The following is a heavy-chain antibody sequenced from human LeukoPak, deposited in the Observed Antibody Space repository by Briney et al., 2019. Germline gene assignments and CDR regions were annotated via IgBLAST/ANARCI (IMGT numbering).Heavy chain of an antibody. CDR3: ARGPYYYDSSGYYKAEYFQH. V-gene: IGHV1-46*01. CDR2: INPSGGST. CDR1: GYTFTSYY. D-gene: IGHD3-22*01. Sequence: GASVKVSCKASGYTFTSYYMHWVRQAPGQGLEWMGIINPSGGSTSYAQKFQGRVTMTRDTSTSTVYMELSSLRSEDTAVYYCARGPYYYDSSGYYKAEYFQHWGQGTLVTASS. J-gene: IGHJ1*01.